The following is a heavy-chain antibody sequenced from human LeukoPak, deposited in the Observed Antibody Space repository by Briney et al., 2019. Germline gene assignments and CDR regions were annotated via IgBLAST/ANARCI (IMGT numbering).Heavy chain of an antibody. V-gene: IGHV1-18*01. Sequence: ASVKVSCKASGYTFTSYGISWVRQAPGQELEWMDWISGYSGNTNYAQKVQGRVTMTTDTSTSTAYMELRSLRSDDTAVYYCARTVSAAIGTDSYYYYAMDVWGQGTTVTVSS. CDR2: ISGYSGNT. CDR1: GYTFTSYG. CDR3: ARTVSAAIGTDSYYYYAMDV. D-gene: IGHD2-2*01. J-gene: IGHJ6*02.